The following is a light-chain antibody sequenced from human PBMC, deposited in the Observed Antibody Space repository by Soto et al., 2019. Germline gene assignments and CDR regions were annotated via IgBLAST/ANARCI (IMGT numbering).Light chain of an antibody. CDR2: EVS. CDR1: SSDVGSYNL. V-gene: IGLV2-23*02. CDR3: CSYAGSSTSYV. J-gene: IGLJ1*01. Sequence: QSVLTQPSPGTGFPGQSITLSCTRTSSDVGSYNLVSWYQQHPGKAPKLMIYEVSKRPSGVSNRFSGSKSGNTASLTISGLQAEDEADYYCCSYAGSSTSYVFGTGTKVTVL.